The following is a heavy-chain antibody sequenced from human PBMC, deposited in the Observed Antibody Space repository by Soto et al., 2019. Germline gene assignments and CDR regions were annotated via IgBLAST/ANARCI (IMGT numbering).Heavy chain of an antibody. CDR3: ARGLEKGYCRGGSCQATYYFDY. Sequence: PSETLSLTCTVSGGSISSADNYWSWIRQPPGKGLEWIGYIYYSGSTYYNPSLKSRVSISVDTSKNQFSLKLSSVTAADTAVYYCARGLEKGYCRGGSCQATYYFDYWGQGTLVTVSS. CDR1: GGSISSADNY. J-gene: IGHJ4*02. V-gene: IGHV4-30-4*01. CDR2: IYYSGST. D-gene: IGHD2-15*01.